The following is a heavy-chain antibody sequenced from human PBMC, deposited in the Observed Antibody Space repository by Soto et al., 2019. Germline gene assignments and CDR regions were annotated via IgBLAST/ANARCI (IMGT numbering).Heavy chain of an antibody. D-gene: IGHD5-12*01. Sequence: QVQLVQSGAEVKKPGSSVKVSCKASGGTFSSYAISWVRQAPGQGLEWMGGIIPIFGTANYAQKFQGRVTITADESTSTAYMELSSLRSEDTAVYYCARGRWLQPGYYYGMDVWGQGTTVTVSS. J-gene: IGHJ6*02. CDR1: GGTFSSYA. CDR2: IIPIFGTA. V-gene: IGHV1-69*01. CDR3: ARGRWLQPGYYYGMDV.